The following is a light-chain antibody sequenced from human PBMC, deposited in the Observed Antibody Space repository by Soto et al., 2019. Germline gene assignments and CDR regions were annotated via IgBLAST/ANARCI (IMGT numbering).Light chain of an antibody. CDR2: EVS. CDR1: SSDVGSYNY. J-gene: IGLJ1*01. V-gene: IGLV2-14*01. Sequence: QSVLTQPASVPGSPGQSITISCTGTSSDVGSYNYVSWYQQYPGKAPKLLIYEVSNRPSGVSNRFSGSKSGNTASLTISGLQAEDEADYYCSSYTTSNTLVFGTGTKVTVL. CDR3: SSYTTSNTLV.